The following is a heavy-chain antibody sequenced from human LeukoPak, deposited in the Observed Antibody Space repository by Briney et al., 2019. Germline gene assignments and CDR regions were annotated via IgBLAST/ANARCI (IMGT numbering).Heavy chain of an antibody. Sequence: SETLSLTCTVSGGSISSYYWSWIRQPPGKGLEWIGYIYYSGSTNYNPSLQSRVTISVDTSKNQFSLKLSSVPAADTAVYYCARLSSGRATRRFDPWGQGTLVTVSS. J-gene: IGHJ5*02. V-gene: IGHV4-59*12. D-gene: IGHD1-26*01. CDR2: IYYSGST. CDR3: ARLSSGRATRRFDP. CDR1: GGSISSYY.